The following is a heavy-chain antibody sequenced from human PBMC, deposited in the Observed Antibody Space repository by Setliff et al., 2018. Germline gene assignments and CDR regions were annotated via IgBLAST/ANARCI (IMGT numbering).Heavy chain of an antibody. Sequence: AGGSLRLSCVTSGFTFSNYGMTWVRRAPGKGLEWISYISTSSTIIYYADSVKGRFTISRDNANHSLHLQMNSLRAEDTAVYFCARGGFGFCSSTTCQWGYYSMDVWGKGTTVTVSS. CDR1: GFTFSNYG. J-gene: IGHJ6*03. CDR3: ARGGFGFCSSTTCQWGYYSMDV. V-gene: IGHV3-48*01. D-gene: IGHD2-2*03. CDR2: ISTSSTII.